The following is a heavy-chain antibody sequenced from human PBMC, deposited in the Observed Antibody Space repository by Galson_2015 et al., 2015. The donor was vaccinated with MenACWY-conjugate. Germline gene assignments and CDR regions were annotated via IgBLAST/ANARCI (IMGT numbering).Heavy chain of an antibody. V-gene: IGHV3-23*01. D-gene: IGHD3-10*01. CDR2: ISTTGGTT. Sequence: SLRLSCAASGITFSSCAMSWVRQAPGKGLEWVSSISTTGGTTYYADSVKGRFTISRDNSKNTLYLQMNSLRAGDTAVYYCAQGAGSRWFDPWGQGTLVIISS. CDR3: AQGAGSRWFDP. J-gene: IGHJ5*02. CDR1: GITFSSCA.